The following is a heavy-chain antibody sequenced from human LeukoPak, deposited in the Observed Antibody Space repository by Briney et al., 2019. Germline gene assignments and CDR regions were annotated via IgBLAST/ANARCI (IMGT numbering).Heavy chain of an antibody. CDR2: IYYSGST. CDR3: ARVPLPAAIFDWSDP. Sequence: SETLSLTCTVSGGSISSGDYYWSWIRQPAGKGLEWIGYIYYSGSTYYNPSLKSRVTISVDTSKNQFSLKLSSVTAADTAVYYCARVPLPAAIFDWSDPWGQGTLVTVSS. CDR1: GGSISSGDYY. D-gene: IGHD2-2*01. J-gene: IGHJ5*02. V-gene: IGHV4-30-4*08.